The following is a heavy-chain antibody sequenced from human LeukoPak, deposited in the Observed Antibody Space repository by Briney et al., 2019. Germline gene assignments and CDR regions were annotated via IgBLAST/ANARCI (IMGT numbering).Heavy chain of an antibody. CDR1: GGSISSYY. CDR2: IYTSGST. V-gene: IGHV4-4*07. Sequence: PSETLSLICAVSGGSISSYYWSWIRQPAGKGLEWIGRIYTSGSTNYNPSLKSRVTMSVDTSKNKFSLKLSSVTAADTAVYYCARGPYYYYMDVWGKGTTVTVSS. J-gene: IGHJ6*03. CDR3: ARGPYYYYMDV.